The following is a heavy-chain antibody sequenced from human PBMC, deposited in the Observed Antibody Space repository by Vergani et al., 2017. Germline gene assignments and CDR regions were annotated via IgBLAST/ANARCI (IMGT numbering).Heavy chain of an antibody. Sequence: EVQLLESGGGLVQPGGSLRLSCAASGFTFSSYAMSWVRQAPGKGLEWVSAISGSGINTYYADSVKGRFTISRDNSKNTLYLQVNSLRAEDTAIYYCAKGLDLEDSWGQGSLVTVSS. J-gene: IGHJ4*02. V-gene: IGHV3-23*01. CDR3: AKGLDLEDS. CDR1: GFTFSSYA. D-gene: IGHD5-24*01. CDR2: ISGSGINT.